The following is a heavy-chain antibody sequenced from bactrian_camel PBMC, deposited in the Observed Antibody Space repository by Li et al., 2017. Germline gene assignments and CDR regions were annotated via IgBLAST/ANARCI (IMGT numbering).Heavy chain of an antibody. J-gene: IGHJ4*01. Sequence: HVQLVESGGGSVQAGGSLRLSCAAASGYSPVTLCMGWFRQAPGKQREGVAAIYTSTGNGRTYYADSVKGRFTISQDNAKNTLHLQMNSLKPEDTALYYCAGGNGYCNMRPSWYPNWGQGTQVTVS. CDR1: GYSPVTLC. V-gene: IGHV3S54*01. CDR2: IYTSTGNGRT. D-gene: IGHD2*01. CDR3: AGGNGYCNMRPSWYPN.